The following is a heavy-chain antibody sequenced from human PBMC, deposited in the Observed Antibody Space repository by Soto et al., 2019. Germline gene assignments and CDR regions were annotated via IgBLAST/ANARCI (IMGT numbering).Heavy chain of an antibody. CDR2: IYYSGST. CDR3: AREGGRDILTGYDY. CDR1: GGSISSSSYY. Sequence: SETLSLTCTVSGGSISSSSYYWGWIRQPPGKGLEWIGSIYYSGSTYYNPSLKSRVTISVDTSKNQFSLKLSSVTAADTAVYYCAREGGRDILTGYDYWGKGTLVTVSS. V-gene: IGHV4-39*02. D-gene: IGHD3-9*01. J-gene: IGHJ4*02.